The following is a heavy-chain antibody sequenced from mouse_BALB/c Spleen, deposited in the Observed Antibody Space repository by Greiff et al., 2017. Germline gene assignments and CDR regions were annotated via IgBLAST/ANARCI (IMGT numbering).Heavy chain of an antibody. CDR3: ARSLRYPFDY. D-gene: IGHD1-1*01. CDR1: GYSITSDYA. V-gene: IGHV3-2*02. CDR2: ISYSGST. Sequence: VQLKESGPGLVKPSQSLSLTCTVTGYSITSDYAWNWIRQFPGNKLEWMGYISYSGSTSYNPSLKSRISITRDTSKNQFFLQLNSVTTEDTATYYCARSLRYPFDYWGQGTTLTVSS. J-gene: IGHJ2*01.